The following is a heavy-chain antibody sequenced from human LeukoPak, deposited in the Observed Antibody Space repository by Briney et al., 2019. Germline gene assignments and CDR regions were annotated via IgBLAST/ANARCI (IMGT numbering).Heavy chain of an antibody. CDR3: ARDLGLWELRFDY. CDR1: GYTFTGYY. Sequence: ASVKVSCKASGYTFTGYYMHWVRQAPGQGLEWMGWINPNSGGTNYAQKFQGRVTMTRDTSISTAYMELSRLRSDDTAVYYCARDLGLWELRFDYWGQATLVTVSS. CDR2: INPNSGGT. J-gene: IGHJ4*02. D-gene: IGHD1-26*01. V-gene: IGHV1-2*02.